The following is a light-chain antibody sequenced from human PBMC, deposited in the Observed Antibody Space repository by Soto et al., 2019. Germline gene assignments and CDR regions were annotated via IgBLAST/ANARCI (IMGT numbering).Light chain of an antibody. Sequence: DIQMTQPPSTLSASVGDRVTITCRASQSISSWLAWYQQKPGKAPKLLIYDASSLESGVPSRFSGSGSGTEFTLSISSLQPDDSASYYCQQYNSYSKTFGQGTKVDIK. J-gene: IGKJ1*01. CDR2: DAS. CDR3: QQYNSYSKT. CDR1: QSISSW. V-gene: IGKV1-5*01.